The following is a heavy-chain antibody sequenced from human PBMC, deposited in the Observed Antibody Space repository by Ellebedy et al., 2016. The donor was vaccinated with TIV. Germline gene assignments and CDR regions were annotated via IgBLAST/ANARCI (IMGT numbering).Heavy chain of an antibody. Sequence: GESLKISCAVSGFSFSSYWMSWVRQAPGKGLEWVANIRQDGSKNYVDSVKGRFTISRDNAKNSLFLQMNTLRAEDTAIYYCATDGSYGDLVSPPHAFVFWGQGTMVTVSS. CDR3: ATDGSYGDLVSPPHAFVF. CDR1: GFSFSSYW. J-gene: IGHJ3*01. D-gene: IGHD1-26*01. V-gene: IGHV3-7*01. CDR2: IRQDGSK.